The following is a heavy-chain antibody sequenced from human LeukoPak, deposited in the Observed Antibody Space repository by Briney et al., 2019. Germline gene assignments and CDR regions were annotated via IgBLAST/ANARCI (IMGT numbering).Heavy chain of an antibody. J-gene: IGHJ5*02. CDR2: IYSGGST. CDR1: GLTVSSNY. D-gene: IGHD1-26*01. V-gene: IGHV3-53*01. CDR3: ARRGSTRSYGYWLDP. Sequence: QPGGSLRLSCAASGLTVSSNYMGWVRQAPGKGLEWVSVIYSGGSTYYADSVKGRFTISRDNSKNTLYLQMNSLRAEDTAVYYCARRGSTRSYGYWLDPWGPGTLVTVSS.